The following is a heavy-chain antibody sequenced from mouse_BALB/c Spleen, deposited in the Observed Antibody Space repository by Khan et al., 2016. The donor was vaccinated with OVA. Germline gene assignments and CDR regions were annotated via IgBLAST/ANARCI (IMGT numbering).Heavy chain of an antibody. CDR3: ARSTYRYAFAY. D-gene: IGHD2-14*01. J-gene: IGHJ3*01. CDR2: MIYSGNT. V-gene: IGHV3-8*02. CDR1: GDSITSGY. Sequence: EVQLQESGPSLVKPSQTLSLTCSVTGDSITSGYWSWIRKFPGTKLEYMGYMIYSGNTYYNPSLKSRISITRHTSKNQSYLQLNSVTTEDTATYYCARSTYRYAFAYWGQGTLVTVSA.